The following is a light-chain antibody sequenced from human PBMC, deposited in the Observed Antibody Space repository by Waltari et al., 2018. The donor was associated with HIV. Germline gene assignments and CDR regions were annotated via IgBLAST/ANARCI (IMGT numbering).Light chain of an antibody. J-gene: IGLJ2*01. CDR1: CSDVGGYKY. CDR3: TSYAGSFKGVV. Sequence: QSALTQPPSASGSPGPSVTISCTGSCSDVGGYKYVSWYQQHPGKAPKLIISEVTKRPSGVPDRFSGSKSGNTASLTVSGLQAEDEADYFCTSYAGSFKGVVFGGGTKLTVL. V-gene: IGLV2-8*01. CDR2: EVT.